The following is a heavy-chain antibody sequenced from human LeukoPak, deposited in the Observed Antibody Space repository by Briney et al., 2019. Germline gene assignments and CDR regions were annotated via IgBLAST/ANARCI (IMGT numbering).Heavy chain of an antibody. V-gene: IGHV3-23*01. CDR2: VSSGGST. J-gene: IGHJ5*02. CDR3: ARGTKLRRGTNWFDP. D-gene: IGHD4-17*01. Sequence: PGGSLRLSCAASGFTFSSYAMSWVRQAPGKGLEWVSAVSSGGSTNYADSVKGRFTISRDNSKNTLYLQMNSLRAEDTAVYYCARGTKLRRGTNWFDPWGQGTLVTVSS. CDR1: GFTFSSYA.